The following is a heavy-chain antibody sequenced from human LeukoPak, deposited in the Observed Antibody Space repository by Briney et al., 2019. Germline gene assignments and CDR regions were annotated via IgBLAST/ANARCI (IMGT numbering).Heavy chain of an antibody. D-gene: IGHD3-16*01. J-gene: IGHJ4*02. Sequence: PSETLSLTCTVTSGSINSYYWGWVRQPAGRGLEWIGRIYTTGKTDYHPSLKSRLTMSVDTSKRQFSLNLTSVTAADTAIYFCARHGYTASHYFLDFWSQGKLVTVSS. CDR1: SGSINSYY. CDR3: ARHGYTASHYFLDF. V-gene: IGHV4-4*07. CDR2: IYTTGKT.